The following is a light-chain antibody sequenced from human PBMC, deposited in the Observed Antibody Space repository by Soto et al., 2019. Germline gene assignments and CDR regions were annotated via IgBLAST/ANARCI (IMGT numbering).Light chain of an antibody. CDR2: SNN. V-gene: IGLV1-44*01. CDR3: AAWDDSLNGWV. J-gene: IGLJ3*02. CDR1: SSNIGSNT. Sequence: QSVLTQPPSASGTPGQRVTISCSGSSSNIGSNTVNWYQQLPGTAPKLLIYSNNQRPSGVPDRFSGSKSGTSASLAISGLQSEDEDDYSCAAWDDSLNGWVFGGGTKLTVL.